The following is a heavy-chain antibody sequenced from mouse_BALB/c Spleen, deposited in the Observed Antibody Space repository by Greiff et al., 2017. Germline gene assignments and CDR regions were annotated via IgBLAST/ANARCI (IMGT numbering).Heavy chain of an antibody. V-gene: IGHV5-6-4*01. J-gene: IGHJ2*01. CDR2: ISSGGSYT. Sequence: DVQLVESGGGLVKPGGSLKLSCAASGFTFSSYTMSWVRQTPEKRLEWVATISSGGSYTYYPDSVKGRFTISRDNAKNTLYLQMSSLKSEDTAMYYCTRGSTVVANDFDYWGQGTTLTVSS. D-gene: IGHD1-1*01. CDR3: TRGSTVVANDFDY. CDR1: GFTFSSYT.